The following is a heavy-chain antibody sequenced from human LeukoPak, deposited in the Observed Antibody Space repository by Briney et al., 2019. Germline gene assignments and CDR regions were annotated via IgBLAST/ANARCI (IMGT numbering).Heavy chain of an antibody. V-gene: IGHV4-4*07. Sequence: MASETLSLTCTVSGGSINNYYWNWIRQPAGKGLEWIGRISTTGGTSYSPSLKSRVTMSLDTPKNQFSLGLSSVTAADTAVYYCARGNGGSSPVDYWGQGTLVTVSS. CDR1: GGSINNYY. CDR3: ARGNGGSSPVDY. J-gene: IGHJ4*02. D-gene: IGHD6-6*01. CDR2: ISTTGGT.